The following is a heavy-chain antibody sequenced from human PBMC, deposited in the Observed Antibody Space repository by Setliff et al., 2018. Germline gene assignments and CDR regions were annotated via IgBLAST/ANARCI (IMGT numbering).Heavy chain of an antibody. CDR2: IYYDGTT. Sequence: SETLSLTCTVSGDSINNVDLYWGWIRQPPGKGPEWLGTIYYDGTTHHSPSLESRVTISVDTTKNQFSLRLTSVTAADTAVYYCARNPASFQYSFDHWGRGTLVTVSS. D-gene: IGHD6-6*01. V-gene: IGHV4-39*07. J-gene: IGHJ2*01. CDR1: GDSINNVDLY. CDR3: ARNPASFQYSFDH.